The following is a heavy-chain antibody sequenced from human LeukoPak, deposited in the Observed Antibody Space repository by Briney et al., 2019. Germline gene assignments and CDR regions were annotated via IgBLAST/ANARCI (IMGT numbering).Heavy chain of an antibody. Sequence: GASVKVSCKASGYTFTGYYMHWVRQAPGQGLEWMGWINPNSGGTNYAQKFQGRVTMTRDTSISTAYMELSRLRSDDTAVYYCVRRGRGSASYYDAFDIWGQGTMVTVSS. J-gene: IGHJ3*02. CDR2: INPNSGGT. D-gene: IGHD1-26*01. CDR3: VRRGRGSASYYDAFDI. V-gene: IGHV1-2*02. CDR1: GYTFTGYY.